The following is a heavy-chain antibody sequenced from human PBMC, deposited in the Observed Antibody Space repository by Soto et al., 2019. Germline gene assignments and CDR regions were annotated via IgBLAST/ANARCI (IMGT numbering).Heavy chain of an antibody. D-gene: IGHD1-26*01. CDR2: INHLETT. CDR3: ARGGGSHSFDY. J-gene: IGHJ4*02. Sequence: LSLTCTVSGASITYGGYSWSWIRQTPGKGLEWIGYINHLETTFYNPSFESRLSLSIDRAKNQFSLNLNSMSAADRAVYFCARGGGSHSFDYWGQGILGTVSA. V-gene: IGHV4-30-2*01. CDR1: GASITYGGYS.